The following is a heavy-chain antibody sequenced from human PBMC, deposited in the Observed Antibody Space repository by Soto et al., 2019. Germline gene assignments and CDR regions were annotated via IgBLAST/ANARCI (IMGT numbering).Heavy chain of an antibody. J-gene: IGHJ4*02. CDR3: VKEDGAGFKS. Sequence: QVHLVQSGAEMKKPGSSVKVSCKVSGGDLTNSGISWVRQAPGQGLEWMGGIFPLLAMVDYSQKFQGRVTITADKSTNTAYMDLGSLRSEDMAVYYCVKEDGAGFKSWGQGTLVIVSS. D-gene: IGHD1-26*01. CDR2: IFPLLAMV. V-gene: IGHV1-69*04. CDR1: GGDLTNSG.